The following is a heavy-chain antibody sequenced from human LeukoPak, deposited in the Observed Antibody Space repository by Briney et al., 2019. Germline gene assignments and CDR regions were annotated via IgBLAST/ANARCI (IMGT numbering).Heavy chain of an antibody. D-gene: IGHD1-26*01. Sequence: PGGSLRLSCSASGFTITSYAMHWVRQAPGKGLEYVSALSSNGEIKFYADSVEGRFTISRDSSKNTLDLQMSSLRAEDTALYYCVKTYSGTYYDFWGQGTLVTVSS. CDR3: VKTYSGTYYDF. J-gene: IGHJ4*02. V-gene: IGHV3-64D*06. CDR2: LSSNGEIK. CDR1: GFTITSYA.